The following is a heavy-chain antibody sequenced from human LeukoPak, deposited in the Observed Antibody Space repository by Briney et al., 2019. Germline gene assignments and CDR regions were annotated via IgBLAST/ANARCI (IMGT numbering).Heavy chain of an antibody. Sequence: GGSLRLSCAASGFTFSSYAMSWVRQAPGKGLEWVSVISGSTFTTYYADSVKGRFTISRDNSKNTLYLQMNSLRAEDTAVYYCAKNRGTGMAFYDHWGQGTQVTVSS. D-gene: IGHD5-18*01. CDR2: ISGSTFTT. J-gene: IGHJ4*02. V-gene: IGHV3-23*01. CDR3: AKNRGTGMAFYDH. CDR1: GFTFSSYA.